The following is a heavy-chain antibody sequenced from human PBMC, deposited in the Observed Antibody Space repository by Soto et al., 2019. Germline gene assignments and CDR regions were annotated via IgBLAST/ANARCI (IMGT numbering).Heavy chain of an antibody. V-gene: IGHV1-2*02. D-gene: IGHD3-3*01. J-gene: IGHJ4*02. Sequence: EASVKVSCKSSGYTFTGYYMHWVRQAPGQGLEWMGWINPNSGGTNYAQKFQGRVTMTRDTSISTAYMELSRLRSDDTAVYYCARVRLHYDFWSGYQYYFAYWGQGT. CDR1: GYTFTGYY. CDR3: ARVRLHYDFWSGYQYYFAY. CDR2: INPNSGGT.